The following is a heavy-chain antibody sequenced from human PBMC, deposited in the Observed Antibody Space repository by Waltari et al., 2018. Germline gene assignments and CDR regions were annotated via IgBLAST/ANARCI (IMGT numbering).Heavy chain of an antibody. CDR3: ARVRMTISMVRGVIITWIGSRWIGRTYGMDV. D-gene: IGHD3-10*01. V-gene: IGHV4-34*01. J-gene: IGHJ6*02. Sequence: WIRQPPGKGLEWIGEINHSGSTNYNPSLKSRVTISVDTSKNQFSLKLSSVTAADTAVYYCARVRMTISMVRGVIITWIGSRWIGRTYGMDVWGQGTTVTVSS. CDR2: INHSGST.